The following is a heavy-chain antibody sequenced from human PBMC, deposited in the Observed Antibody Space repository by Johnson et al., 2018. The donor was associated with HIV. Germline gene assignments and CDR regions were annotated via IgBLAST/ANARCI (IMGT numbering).Heavy chain of an antibody. CDR3: AKDRGEVVVVQDALDM. Sequence: QMQLVESGGGMVQPGGSLRLSCAASGFTFSSYWMSRVRQAPGKGLEWVALISYDGSNEYYGDSVKGRFSISRDNSKKKLYLQMNSLRPEDTAVYYCAKDRGEVVVVQDALDMWGQGTMVTVSS. CDR2: ISYDGSNE. D-gene: IGHD3-22*01. CDR1: GFTFSSYW. J-gene: IGHJ3*02. V-gene: IGHV3-30*18.